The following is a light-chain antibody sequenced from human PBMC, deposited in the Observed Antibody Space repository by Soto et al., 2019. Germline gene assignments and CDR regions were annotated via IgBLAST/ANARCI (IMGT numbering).Light chain of an antibody. CDR3: ATWDGSLPGEV. CDR2: DNN. Sequence: QSVLTQPPSVSGAPGQRVTISCTGSSSNIGAGFDVHWYHQIAGTAPKLLIYDNNKRPSGIPDRFSGSKSGTSGTLDITGLQTGDEADYYCATWDGSLPGEVFGGGTKLTVL. V-gene: IGLV1-51*01. CDR1: SSNIGAGFD. J-gene: IGLJ2*01.